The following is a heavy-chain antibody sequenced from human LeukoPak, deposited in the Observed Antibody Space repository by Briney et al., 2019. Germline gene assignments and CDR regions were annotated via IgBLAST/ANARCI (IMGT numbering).Heavy chain of an antibody. CDR2: INHSGST. J-gene: IGHJ4*02. V-gene: IGHV4-34*01. CDR1: GGSISSYY. Sequence: SETPSLTCTVSGGSISSYYWSWIRQPPGKGLEWIGEINHSGSTNYNPSLKSRVTISVDTSKNQFSLKLSSVTAADTAVYYCAREVPRPYDSSGYYYHYFDYWGQGTLVTVSS. D-gene: IGHD3-22*01. CDR3: AREVPRPYDSSGYYYHYFDY.